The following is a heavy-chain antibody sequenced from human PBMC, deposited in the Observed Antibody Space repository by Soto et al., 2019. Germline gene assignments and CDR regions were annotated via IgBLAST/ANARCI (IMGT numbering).Heavy chain of an antibody. V-gene: IGHV3-11*04. CDR2: ISSSGSTI. CDR3: ARVLMEVVPAVTNWFDP. J-gene: IGHJ5*02. CDR1: GFTFSDYY. D-gene: IGHD2-2*01. Sequence: PGGSLRLSCAASGFTFSDYYMSWVRQAPGEGLEWVSYISSSGSTIYYADSVRGRFTISRDNAKNSLYLQMNSLRAEDTAVYFCARVLMEVVPAVTNWFDPRGQGTLVTVSS.